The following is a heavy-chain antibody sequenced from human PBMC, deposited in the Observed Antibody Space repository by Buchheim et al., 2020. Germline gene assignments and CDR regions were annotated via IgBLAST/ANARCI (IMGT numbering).Heavy chain of an antibody. CDR3: AREGSGGGWWGAYSSSSGQDWFDP. CDR1: GGSISSGGYY. CDR2: IYYSGST. V-gene: IGHV4-31*03. J-gene: IGHJ5*02. D-gene: IGHD6-6*01. Sequence: QVQLQESGPGLVKPSQTLSLTCTVSGGSISSGGYYWSWIRQHPGKGLEWIGYIYYSGSTYYNPSLKSRVTISVDPSKNQFSLKLSSVTAADTAVYYCAREGSGGGWWGAYSSSSGQDWFDPWGQGTL.